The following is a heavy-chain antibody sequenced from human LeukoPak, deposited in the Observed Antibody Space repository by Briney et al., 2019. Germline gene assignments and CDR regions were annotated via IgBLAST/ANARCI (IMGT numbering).Heavy chain of an antibody. V-gene: IGHV3-23*05. CDR2: IYISEIT. CDR1: GFTFSSYA. D-gene: IGHD2-21*01. CDR3: AGYYGGKFDY. Sequence: PGGSLRLSCAASGFTFSSYAMSWVRQAPGKGLERVSLIYISEITKYTDSVKGRFTISRDNSKNTLYLQMNSLSAEDTAVYYCAGYYGGKFDYWGQGTLVTVSS. J-gene: IGHJ4*02.